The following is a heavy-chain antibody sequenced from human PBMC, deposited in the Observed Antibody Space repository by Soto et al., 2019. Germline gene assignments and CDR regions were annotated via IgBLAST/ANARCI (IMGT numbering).Heavy chain of an antibody. J-gene: IGHJ4*02. V-gene: IGHV3-33*01. Sequence: QVQLVESGGGVVQPGKSLRLSCAASGFSFSNYAMHWVRQAPGKGLEWVAVICYDGSNKYYADSVKGRFTISKYNSQTTVYLQMNSLRAEDTAVYYCKRGPCGGSRYYFDSWGQGTLVTVAS. CDR1: GFSFSNYA. CDR2: ICYDGSNK. CDR3: KRGPCGGSRYYFDS. D-gene: IGHD1-26*01.